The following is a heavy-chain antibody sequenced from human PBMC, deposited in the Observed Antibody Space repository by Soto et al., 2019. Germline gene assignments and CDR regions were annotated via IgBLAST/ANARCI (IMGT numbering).Heavy chain of an antibody. CDR3: ARVRDCSGGTCYSWWFDP. CDR2: IYYSGST. CDR1: GGSISTYY. D-gene: IGHD2-15*01. J-gene: IGHJ5*02. Sequence: QVRLQESGPGLVKPSETLSLTCTVSGGSISTYYWSWIRQPPGKGLEWIGHIYYSGSTSYNSSLKSRVTISMDTSKIQLSLKLSSVTAADTAVYYCARVRDCSGGTCYSWWFDPWGQGTLVTVSS. V-gene: IGHV4-59*01.